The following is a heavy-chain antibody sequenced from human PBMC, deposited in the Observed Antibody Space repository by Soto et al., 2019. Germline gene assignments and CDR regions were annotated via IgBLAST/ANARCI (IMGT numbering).Heavy chain of an antibody. Sequence: GGSLRLSCAAFGFTFSNYVMSWVRQAPGKGLEWVSSISNSGGSTYYADSVKGRFTISRDNSKNTLYLQMNSLRAEDTAVYYCAKEDVGGYYYSGLWGRGTLVTVSS. CDR2: ISNSGGST. J-gene: IGHJ4*02. CDR1: GFTFSNYV. V-gene: IGHV3-23*01. CDR3: AKEDVGGYYYSGL. D-gene: IGHD1-26*01.